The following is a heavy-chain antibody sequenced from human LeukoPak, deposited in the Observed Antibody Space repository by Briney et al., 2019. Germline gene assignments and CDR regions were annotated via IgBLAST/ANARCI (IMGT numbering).Heavy chain of an antibody. D-gene: IGHD3-10*01. J-gene: IGHJ3*02. CDR1: GYSFTSYW. V-gene: IGHV5-51*01. CDR2: IYPGDSDT. CDR3: ARHVTMVRGGPDAFDI. Sequence: GESLKISCKGSGYSFTSYWIGWVRQMPGKGLEWMGIIYPGDSDTRYSPSFQGQVTISADKSISTAYLQWSSLKASDTAMYYCARHVTMVRGGPDAFDIWGQGTMVTVSS.